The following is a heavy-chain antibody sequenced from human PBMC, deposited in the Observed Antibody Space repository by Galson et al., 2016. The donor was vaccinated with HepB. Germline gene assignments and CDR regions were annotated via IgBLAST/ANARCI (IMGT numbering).Heavy chain of an antibody. D-gene: IGHD3-22*01. V-gene: IGHV3-15*01. CDR3: PTYRYNYDTSGDDY. CDR1: GSGFAFSNVW. Sequence: FLRLSCAASGSGFAFSNVWMSWVRQAPGKGLEWVGRILSNARGGTTDYAAPVKGRFTISRDDSQNTIYLQMDSLKTEDTAVYYCPTYRYNYDTSGDDYWGQGTLVTVSS. CDR2: ILSNARGGTT. J-gene: IGHJ4*02.